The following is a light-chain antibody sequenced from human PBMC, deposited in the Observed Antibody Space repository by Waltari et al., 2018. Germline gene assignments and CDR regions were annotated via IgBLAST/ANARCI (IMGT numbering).Light chain of an antibody. CDR2: WAS. Sequence: DIVMTQFPDSLLVSLGERATISCNYSQSILYTSNDKNYLAWYQQKAGQPPRLLVHWASIRESGVPDRFRGSGSGTDFTLTISNLQPEDVAFYWCQQYFNSPIAFGQGTRLEIK. V-gene: IGKV4-1*01. CDR3: QQYFNSPIA. CDR1: QSILYTSNDKNY. J-gene: IGKJ5*01.